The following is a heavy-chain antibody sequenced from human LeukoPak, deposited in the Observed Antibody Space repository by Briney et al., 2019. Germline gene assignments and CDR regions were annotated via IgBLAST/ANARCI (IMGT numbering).Heavy chain of an antibody. CDR2: IRYDGTNK. CDR3: AKDRDYGDYPSAYYYYLDV. V-gene: IGHV3-30*02. J-gene: IGHJ6*03. D-gene: IGHD4-17*01. CDR1: GFTFSTYG. Sequence: GGSLRLSCAASGFTFSTYGIHWVRQAPGKGLEWVAFIRYDGTNKWYADSVKGRFTISRDNSKNMLYLQMNSLRAEDTAVYHCAKDRDYGDYPSAYYYYLDVWGKGTTVTVSS.